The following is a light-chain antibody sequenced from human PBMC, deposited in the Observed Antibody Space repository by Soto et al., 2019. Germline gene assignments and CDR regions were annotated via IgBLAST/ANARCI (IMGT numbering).Light chain of an antibody. CDR1: QSVSGW. J-gene: IGKJ1*01. Sequence: DILMTQSPSTLSASVGDTVTVTCRASQSVSGWLAWYQQKPGEAPKLLIYDASTLPRGIPSRFSGSGSGTKFPLTIASLQPDDFAYYYCQQYESFSGTFGPGTKVEI. V-gene: IGKV1-5*01. CDR3: QQYESFSGT. CDR2: DAS.